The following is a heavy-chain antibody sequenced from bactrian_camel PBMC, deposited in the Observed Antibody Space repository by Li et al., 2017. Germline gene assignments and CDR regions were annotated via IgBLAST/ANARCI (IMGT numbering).Heavy chain of an antibody. D-gene: IGHD4*01. Sequence: HVQLVESGGGLVQPGGSLTLSCAASGFTFSSYWMYWVRQAPGKGLEWVSTINTNGDTRNYADSVKGRFTISRDNAKNTLYQQMNSLKSEDTAMYFCAADGVYYSDYGADVLCKEFGYWGQGTQVTVS. J-gene: IGHJ6*01. V-gene: IGHV3S1*01. CDR3: AADGVYYSDYGADVLCKEFGY. CDR1: GFTFSSYW. CDR2: INTNGDTR.